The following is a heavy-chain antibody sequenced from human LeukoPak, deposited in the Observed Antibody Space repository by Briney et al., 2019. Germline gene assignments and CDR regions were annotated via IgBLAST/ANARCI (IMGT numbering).Heavy chain of an antibody. V-gene: IGHV1-69*13. CDR3: ARSHLYYYGSGSYPHTNLDY. CDR1: GGTFSSYA. CDR2: IIPIFGTA. Sequence: ASVKVSCKASGGTFSSYAISWVRQAPGQGLEWMGGIIPIFGTANYAQKFQGRVTFTADESTSTAYMELSSLRSEDTAVYYCARSHLYYYGSGSYPHTNLDYWGQGTLVTVSS. D-gene: IGHD3-10*01. J-gene: IGHJ4*02.